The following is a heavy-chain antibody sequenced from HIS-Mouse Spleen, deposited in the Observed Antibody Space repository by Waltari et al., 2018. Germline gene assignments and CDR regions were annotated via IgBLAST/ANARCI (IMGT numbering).Heavy chain of an antibody. D-gene: IGHD6-13*01. CDR3: AREIPYSSSWYDWYFDL. V-gene: IGHV4-39*07. CDR1: GGSISSSSDY. Sequence: QLQLQESGPGLVKPSETLSLTCTVSGGSISSSSDYCCWIRQPPGKGLEWIGSIYYSGSTYYNPSLKSRVTISVDTSKNQFSLKLSSVTAADTAVYYCAREIPYSSSWYDWYFDLWGRGTLVTVSS. J-gene: IGHJ2*01. CDR2: IYYSGST.